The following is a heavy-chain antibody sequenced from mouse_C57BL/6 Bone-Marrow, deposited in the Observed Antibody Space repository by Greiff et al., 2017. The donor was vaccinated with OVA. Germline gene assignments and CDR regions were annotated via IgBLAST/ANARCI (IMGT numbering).Heavy chain of an antibody. CDR1: EYEFPSHD. J-gene: IGHJ1*03. D-gene: IGHD4-1*01. V-gene: IGHV5-2*01. CDR3: ARRGLGPYWYFDV. CDR2: INSDGGST. Sequence: EVKLMESGGGLVQPGESLKLSCESNEYEFPSHDMSWVRKTPEKRLELVAAINSDGGSTYYPDTMERRFIISRDNTKKTLYLQMSSLRSEDTALYYCARRGLGPYWYFDVWGTGTTVTVSS.